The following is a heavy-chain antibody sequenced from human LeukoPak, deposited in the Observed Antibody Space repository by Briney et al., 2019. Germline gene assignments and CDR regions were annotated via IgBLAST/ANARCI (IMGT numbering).Heavy chain of an antibody. J-gene: IGHJ4*02. CDR2: ISGSGGST. CDR3: AKGGNYYDTYYFDY. V-gene: IGHV3-23*01. D-gene: IGHD3-22*01. Sequence: GGSVRLSCAASGFTVSSNYMSWVRQAPGKGLEWVSAISGSGGSTYYADSVKGRFTISRDNSKNTLYLQMNSLRAEDTAVYYWAKGGNYYDTYYFDYWGQGTLVTVSS. CDR1: GFTVSSNY.